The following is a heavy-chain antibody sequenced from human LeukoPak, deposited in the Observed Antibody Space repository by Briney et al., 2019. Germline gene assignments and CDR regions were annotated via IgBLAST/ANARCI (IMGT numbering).Heavy chain of an antibody. CDR1: GFPFNSYW. J-gene: IGHJ4*01. CDR3: ARVAVGRYDFDY. CDR2: ISSSGSTI. D-gene: IGHD1-26*01. V-gene: IGHV3-48*02. Sequence: GGSLRLSWAAAGFPFNSYWMSWVSQAPGKGLEWVSYISSSGSTIYYADSVKGRFTISRDNAKNTLYLQMNSLRDEDTAVYYCARVAVGRYDFDYWGRGTLVTVSS.